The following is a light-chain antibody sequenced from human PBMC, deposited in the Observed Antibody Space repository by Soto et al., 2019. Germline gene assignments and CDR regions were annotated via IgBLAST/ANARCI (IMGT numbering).Light chain of an antibody. Sequence: DIQMTQSPSSLSASVGDRVTITCQASQDISNYLNWYQQKPGKAPKLLIYDASNLETGVPSSFSGSGSGTDFTFTISSLQPEDIATYYCQQYYNLRDPFGGGTKVEIK. V-gene: IGKV1-33*01. J-gene: IGKJ4*01. CDR3: QQYYNLRDP. CDR1: QDISNY. CDR2: DAS.